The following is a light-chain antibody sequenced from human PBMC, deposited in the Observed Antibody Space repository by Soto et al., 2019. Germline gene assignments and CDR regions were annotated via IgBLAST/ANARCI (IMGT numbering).Light chain of an antibody. Sequence: SYELTQPPSVSVAPGETARITCGGNNIGSKKVHWYPQKPGQAPVLAIYFDSDRPSGIPERFSGSNSGNTATLTISRVEAGDEADYYCQVWDSRSSEVFGGGTKLTVL. V-gene: IGLV3-21*04. CDR3: QVWDSRSSEV. CDR1: NIGSKK. J-gene: IGLJ2*01. CDR2: FDS.